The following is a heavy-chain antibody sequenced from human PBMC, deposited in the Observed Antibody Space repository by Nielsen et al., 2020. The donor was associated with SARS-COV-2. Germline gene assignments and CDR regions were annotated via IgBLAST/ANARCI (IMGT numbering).Heavy chain of an antibody. CDR1: GYTFTSYA. Sequence: ASVKVSCKASGYTFTSYAMHWVRQAPGQRLEWMGWINAGNGNTKYSQKFQGRVTITRDTSASTAYMELSSLRSEDTAVYYCARGPGAGYDFYYYMDVWGKGTTVTVSS. CDR2: INAGNGNT. CDR3: ARGPGAGYDFYYYMDV. D-gene: IGHD5-12*01. J-gene: IGHJ6*03. V-gene: IGHV1-3*01.